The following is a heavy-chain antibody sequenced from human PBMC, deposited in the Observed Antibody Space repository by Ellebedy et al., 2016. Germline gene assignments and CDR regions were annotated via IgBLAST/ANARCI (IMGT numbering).Heavy chain of an antibody. CDR1: GYTFTGYY. Sequence: ASVKVSXXASGYTFTGYYMHWVRQAPGQGLEWMGWINPNSGGTNYAQKFQGRVTMTRDTSISTAYMELSRLRSDDTAVYYCARDEGFWSGPRDYWGQGTLVTVSS. CDR3: ARDEGFWSGPRDY. J-gene: IGHJ4*02. D-gene: IGHD3-3*01. V-gene: IGHV1-2*02. CDR2: INPNSGGT.